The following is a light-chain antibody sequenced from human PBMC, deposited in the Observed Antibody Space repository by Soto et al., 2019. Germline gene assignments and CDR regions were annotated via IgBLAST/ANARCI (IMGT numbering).Light chain of an antibody. CDR1: QSVSSNY. CDR2: GAS. Sequence: EIVLTQSPGTLSLSPGERATLSCRASQSVSSNYLSWYQQKPGQAPRLLIYGASSRAAGIPDRFSGSGSGTDFTLTINSLEPEDCAVYYCQQYATSPSRLTFGGGTKVEIK. V-gene: IGKV3-20*01. J-gene: IGKJ4*01. CDR3: QQYATSPSRLT.